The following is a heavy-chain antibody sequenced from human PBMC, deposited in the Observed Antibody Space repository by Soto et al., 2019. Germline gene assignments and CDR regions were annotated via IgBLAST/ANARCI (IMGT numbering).Heavy chain of an antibody. CDR2: IYYSGST. V-gene: IGHV4-39*07. Sequence: PSETLSLTCTVSGGSISSSSYYWGWIRQPPGKGLEWIGSIYYSGSTYYNPSLKSRVTISVDTSKNQFSLKLSSVTAADTAVYYCARDKRHSGYSSSWFGMDVWGQGTTVTVSS. CDR3: ARDKRHSGYSSSWFGMDV. CDR1: GGSISSSSYY. D-gene: IGHD6-13*01. J-gene: IGHJ6*02.